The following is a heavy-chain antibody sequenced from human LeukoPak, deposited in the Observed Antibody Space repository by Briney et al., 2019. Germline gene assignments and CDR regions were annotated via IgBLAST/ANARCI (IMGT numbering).Heavy chain of an antibody. CDR2: ISYDGSNK. V-gene: IGHV3-30-3*01. D-gene: IGHD1-26*01. CDR1: GFTFSSYA. Sequence: GRSLRLSCAASGFTFSSYAMHWVRQAPGKGLEWVAVISYDGSNKYYADSVKGRFTISRDNSKNTLYLQMNSLRAEDTAVYYCARDFEPGIVGAIGHDYWGQGTLVTVSS. J-gene: IGHJ4*02. CDR3: ARDFEPGIVGAIGHDY.